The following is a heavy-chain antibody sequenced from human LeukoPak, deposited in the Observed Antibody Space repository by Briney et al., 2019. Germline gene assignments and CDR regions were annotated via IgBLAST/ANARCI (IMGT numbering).Heavy chain of an antibody. CDR3: ARGRSLRFLEWLSYRYGMDV. J-gene: IGHJ6*02. Sequence: ASVKVSCKASGYTFTGYYMHWVRQAPGQGLEWMGWINPNSGNTGYAQKFQGRVTMTRNTSISTAYMELSSLRSEDTAVYYCARGRSLRFLEWLSYRYGMDVWGQGTTVTVSS. CDR2: INPNSGNT. CDR1: GYTFTGYY. D-gene: IGHD3-3*01. V-gene: IGHV1-8*02.